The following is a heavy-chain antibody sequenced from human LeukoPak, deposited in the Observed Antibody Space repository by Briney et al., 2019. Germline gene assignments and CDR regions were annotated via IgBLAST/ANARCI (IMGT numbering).Heavy chain of an antibody. V-gene: IGHV1-46*01. Sequence: GASVKVSCKASGYTFTSYGISWVRQAPGQGLEWMGIINPRGGSTSYTQKFQGRVTMTRDMSTSTVYMELSSLRSEDTAVYYCARESFLRRGGSGSYYRLHYYYMDVWGKGTTVTVSS. J-gene: IGHJ6*03. D-gene: IGHD3-10*01. CDR1: GYTFTSYG. CDR3: ARESFLRRGGSGSYYRLHYYYMDV. CDR2: INPRGGST.